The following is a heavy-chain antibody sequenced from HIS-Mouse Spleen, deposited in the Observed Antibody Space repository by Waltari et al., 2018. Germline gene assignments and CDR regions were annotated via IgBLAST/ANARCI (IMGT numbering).Heavy chain of an antibody. CDR1: GYTFPGYH. CDR2: INPNSGGT. CDR3: ATLGGGYDAFDI. J-gene: IGHJ3*02. D-gene: IGHD5-12*01. Sequence: QVQLVQSGAEVKKPGASVKVSCKAPGYTFPGYHMHGLRQAPGQGLEWMGWINPNSGGTNYAQKFQGRVTMTRDTSISTAYMELSRLRSDDTAVYYCATLGGGYDAFDIWGQGTMVTVSS. V-gene: IGHV1-2*02.